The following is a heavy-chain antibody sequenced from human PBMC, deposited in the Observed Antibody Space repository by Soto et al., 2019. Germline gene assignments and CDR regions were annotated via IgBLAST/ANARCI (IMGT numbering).Heavy chain of an antibody. D-gene: IGHD3-10*01. CDR1: GYSISSSNW. CDR2: IYYSGTT. CDR3: ARHGSYYHYYYGMDV. J-gene: IGHJ6*02. V-gene: IGHV4-28*01. Sequence: SETLSLTCAVSGYSISSSNWWGWIRQPPGKGLEWIGYIYYSGTTYYNPSLKSRVTISVDTSKNQFSLKLSSVTAADTAVYYCARHGSYYHYYYGMDVWGQGTTVT.